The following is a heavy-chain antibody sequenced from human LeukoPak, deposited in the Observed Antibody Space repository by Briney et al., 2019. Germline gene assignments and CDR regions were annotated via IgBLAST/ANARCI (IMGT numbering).Heavy chain of an antibody. CDR1: GFTFSSFW. J-gene: IGHJ4*02. CDR2: IKQDGGAK. Sequence: TGGSLRLSCVASGFTFSSFWMSWVRQPPGKGLEWVANIKQDGGAKFYVDSVKGRFTISRDNAKNSLYLQMNSLRAEDTAVYYCATSLDSIGCDWGQGTLVTVSS. D-gene: IGHD3-22*01. CDR3: ATSLDSIGCD. V-gene: IGHV3-7*01.